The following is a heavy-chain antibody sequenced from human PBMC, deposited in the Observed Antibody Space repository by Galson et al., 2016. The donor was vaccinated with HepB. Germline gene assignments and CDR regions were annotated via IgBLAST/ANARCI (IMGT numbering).Heavy chain of an antibody. CDR1: GDSVSSNRAA. D-gene: IGHD6-19*01. J-gene: IGHJ4*02. V-gene: IGHV6-1*01. Sequence: AISGDSVSSNRAAWNWIRQSPSRGLEWLGRTYYRSKWYNDYAVSVKSRITINPDTSKNQFSLQLNSVTPEDTAVYYCARVHQGWYAGYFDYWGQGTLVTVSS. CDR3: ARVHQGWYAGYFDY. CDR2: TYYRSKWYN.